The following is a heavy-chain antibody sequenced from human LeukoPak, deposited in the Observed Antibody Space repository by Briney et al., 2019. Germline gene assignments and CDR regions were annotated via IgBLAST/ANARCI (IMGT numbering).Heavy chain of an antibody. CDR2: ISGSGANT. CDR1: GFTFSSYA. Sequence: GGSQRLSCAASGFTFSSYAMSWVRLAPGKGLEWVSVISGSGANTYYADSVKGRFTISRDNSKNTLYLQMNSLRAEDTAVFFCAKSLTTVKRGNFDSWGQGTLVTVSS. D-gene: IGHD4-17*01. J-gene: IGHJ4*02. CDR3: AKSLTTVKRGNFDS. V-gene: IGHV3-23*01.